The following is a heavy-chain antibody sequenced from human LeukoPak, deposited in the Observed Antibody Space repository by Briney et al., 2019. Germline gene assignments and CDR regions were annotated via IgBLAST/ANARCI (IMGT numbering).Heavy chain of an antibody. CDR2: IIPILGIT. V-gene: IGHV1-69*02. CDR1: GGTFSSYT. CDR3: ARTRDYGNWYFDL. D-gene: IGHD4-17*01. J-gene: IGHJ2*01. Sequence: SVKVSCKASGGTFSSYTISWVRQAPGQGLEWMGRIIPILGITNYAQKFQGRVTITADKSTSTAYMELSSLRSENTAVYYCARTRDYGNWYFDLWGRGTLVTVSS.